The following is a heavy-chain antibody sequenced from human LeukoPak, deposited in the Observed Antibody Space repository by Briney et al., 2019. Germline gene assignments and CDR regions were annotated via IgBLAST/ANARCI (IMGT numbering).Heavy chain of an antibody. CDR2: ISYDGSNK. Sequence: GGSLRLSCAASGFTFSSYAMHWVRQAPGKGLEWVAVISYDGSNKYYADSVKGRFTISRDNSKNTLYLQMNSLRAEDTAVYYCARDPHSRVEFDYWGQGTLVTVSS. CDR3: ARDPHSRVEFDY. V-gene: IGHV3-30-3*01. CDR1: GFTFSSYA. D-gene: IGHD3-22*01. J-gene: IGHJ4*02.